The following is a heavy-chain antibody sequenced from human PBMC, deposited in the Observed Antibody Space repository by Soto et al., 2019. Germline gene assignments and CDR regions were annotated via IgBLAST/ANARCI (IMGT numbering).Heavy chain of an antibody. Sequence: GGSLRLSCAASGFTFSSYAMSWVRQAPGKGLEWVSAISGSGGGTYYADSVKGRFTISRDNSKNTLYLQMNSLRAEDTAVYYCAKIAGGSTYYYDSSGYSPRGYWGQGTLVTVSS. D-gene: IGHD3-22*01. CDR1: GFTFSSYA. J-gene: IGHJ4*02. CDR3: AKIAGGSTYYYDSSGYSPRGY. V-gene: IGHV3-23*01. CDR2: ISGSGGGT.